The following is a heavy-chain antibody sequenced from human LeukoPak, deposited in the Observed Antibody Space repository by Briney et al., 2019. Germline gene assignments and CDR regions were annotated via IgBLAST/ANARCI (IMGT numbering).Heavy chain of an antibody. CDR2: IFHSGTT. J-gene: IGHJ3*02. Sequence: SETLSLTCAVSGGSISSTHWWNWVRQPPGKGLEWIGEIFHSGTTNYNPSLKSRVTISIDKSKNQFSLKLRSVTAADTAVYYCARDQWLLRGGDHDAFDIWGQGTMDTVSS. D-gene: IGHD6-19*01. CDR3: ARDQWLLRGGDHDAFDI. V-gene: IGHV4-4*02. CDR1: GGSISSTHW.